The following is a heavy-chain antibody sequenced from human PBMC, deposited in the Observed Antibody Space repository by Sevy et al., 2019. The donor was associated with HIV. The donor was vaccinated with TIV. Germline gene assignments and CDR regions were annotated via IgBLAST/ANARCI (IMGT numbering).Heavy chain of an antibody. V-gene: IGHV3-11*06. CDR2: ISTSSSYT. D-gene: IGHD6-19*01. Sequence: GGSLRLSCTASGFTFSDYYMSWIRQAPGKGLEWVSYISTSSSYTSYPDSVKAQFTISRENSKNTLYLQMNSLRAEDTAVYYCARESIAVAGIGYYFNYWGQGTLVTVSS. CDR1: GFTFSDYY. J-gene: IGHJ4*02. CDR3: ARESIAVAGIGYYFNY.